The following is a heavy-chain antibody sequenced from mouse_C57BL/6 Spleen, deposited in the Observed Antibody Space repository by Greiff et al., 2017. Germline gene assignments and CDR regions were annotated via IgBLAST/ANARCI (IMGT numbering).Heavy chain of an antibody. CDR2: ILPGSGST. Sequence: QVQLQQSGAELMKPGASVKLSCKATGYTFTGYWIEWVKQRPGHGLEWIGEILPGSGSTNYNEKFKGKATFTADTSSNTAYMQLSSLTTEDSAIYYCARYPLITTVVATGDYFDYWGQGTTLTVSS. CDR3: ARYPLITTVVATGDYFDY. J-gene: IGHJ2*01. CDR1: GYTFTGYW. D-gene: IGHD1-1*01. V-gene: IGHV1-9*01.